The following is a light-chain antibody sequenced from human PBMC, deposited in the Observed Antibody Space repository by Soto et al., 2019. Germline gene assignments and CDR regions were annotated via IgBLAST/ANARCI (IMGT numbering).Light chain of an antibody. CDR2: GAS. CDR1: QRISSN. Sequence: EIVMTQSPATLSVSPGERATLSCRASQRISSNLAWYRQKPGQAPRLLIYGASTRATDIPVRFSGSGSGTEFTLTISSLQSEDFAVYYCLQYNNWPRTFGQGTKVDIK. CDR3: LQYNNWPRT. J-gene: IGKJ1*01. V-gene: IGKV3-15*01.